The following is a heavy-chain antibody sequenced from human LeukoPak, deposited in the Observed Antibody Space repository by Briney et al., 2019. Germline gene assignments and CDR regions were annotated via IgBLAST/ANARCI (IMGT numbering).Heavy chain of an antibody. D-gene: IGHD6-19*01. CDR3: ARDSGYSSY. Sequence: GGSLRLSCAASGFTFTSYWMSWVRQAPGKGLEWVANIKQDGSEKYYVDSMKGRFTISRDNAKSSLYLQMNSLRAEDTAVYHCARDSGYSSYWGQGTLVTVSS. CDR2: IKQDGSEK. V-gene: IGHV3-7*01. J-gene: IGHJ4*02. CDR1: GFTFTSYW.